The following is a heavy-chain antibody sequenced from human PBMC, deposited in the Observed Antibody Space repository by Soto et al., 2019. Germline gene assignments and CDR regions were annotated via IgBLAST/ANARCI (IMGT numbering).Heavy chain of an antibody. CDR2: ISAYNGNT. V-gene: IGHV1-18*01. D-gene: IGHD2-15*01. CDR3: AKEDFLSRGGSRRHPTYGMDG. Sequence: QVQLVQSGAEVKKPGASVKVSCKASGYTFTSYVISWVRQAPGQGLGWMGWISAYNGNTNYAQKLQGRVTMTTDPTTSTAYMELRSLRSDDTAVYDCAKEDFLSRGGSRRHPTYGMDGWGQGTTVTVSS. J-gene: IGHJ6*02. CDR1: GYTFTSYV.